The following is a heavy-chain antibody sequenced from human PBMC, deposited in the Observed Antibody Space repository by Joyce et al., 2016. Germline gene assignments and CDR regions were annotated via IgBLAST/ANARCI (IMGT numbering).Heavy chain of an antibody. CDR2: IRSKAYGGTT. CDR3: SRGGLAYCAGDCYFDK. J-gene: IGHJ4*02. D-gene: IGHD2-21*02. CDR1: GFTFDYYA. V-gene: IGHV3-49*05. Sequence: EAHLEEAGGGLVKPGRSLRLSCTTSGFTFDYYAISWFRQAPGKGLAWVGFIRSKAYGGTTEFAASVTGRFSISRDNSKGIAYLQMNSLKIEDTAVYYCSRGGLAYCAGDCYFDKWGQGTLVTVSS.